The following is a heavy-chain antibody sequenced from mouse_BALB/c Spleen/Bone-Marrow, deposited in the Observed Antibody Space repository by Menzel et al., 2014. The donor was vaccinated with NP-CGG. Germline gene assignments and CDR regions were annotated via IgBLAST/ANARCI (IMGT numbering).Heavy chain of an antibody. Sequence: EVKLVGSGAEFVKPGASVKLSCTASGFNIKDTYMHSVKRSPEQGLEWIGRIDPADDNTKYDPKFQGKATITAATSANTAYLQLSSLTSEDTAVYYCARAEGYYAWFAYWGQGTLVTVSA. V-gene: IGHV14-3*02. D-gene: IGHD2-3*01. CDR1: GFNIKDTY. CDR3: ARAEGYYAWFAY. CDR2: IDPADDNT. J-gene: IGHJ3*01.